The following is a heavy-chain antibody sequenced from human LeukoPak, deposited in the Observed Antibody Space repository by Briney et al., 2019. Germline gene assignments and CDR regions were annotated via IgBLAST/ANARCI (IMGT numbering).Heavy chain of an antibody. J-gene: IGHJ4*02. Sequence: GRSLRLSCVASGLAFSSYSMHWVRQAPGKGLEWVGVISYDGSDEYYTDSVKGRFTISRDNSKNTVYLQMNSLRADDTAVYYCARDFTPEWFDIHWGQGTLVTVS. V-gene: IGHV3-30*04. CDR3: ARDFTPEWFDIH. CDR2: ISYDGSDE. CDR1: GLAFSSYS. D-gene: IGHD3-3*01.